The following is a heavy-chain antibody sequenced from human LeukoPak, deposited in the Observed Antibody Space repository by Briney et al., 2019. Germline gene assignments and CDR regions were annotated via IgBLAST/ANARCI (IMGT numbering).Heavy chain of an antibody. D-gene: IGHD2-2*01. J-gene: IGHJ5*02. Sequence: SETLSLTCTVSGGSISSYYWSWIRQPPGKGLEWIGYIYYSGSTNYNPSLKSRVTISVDTSKNQFSLKLSSVTAADTAVYYCARVARPATAVGFDPWGQGTLVTVSS. V-gene: IGHV4-59*01. CDR3: ARVARPATAVGFDP. CDR2: IYYSGST. CDR1: GGSISSYY.